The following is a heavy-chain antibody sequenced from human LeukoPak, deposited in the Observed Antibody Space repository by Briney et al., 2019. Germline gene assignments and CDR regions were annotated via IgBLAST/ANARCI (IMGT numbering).Heavy chain of an antibody. CDR3: AKDRRFGELEDY. D-gene: IGHD3-10*01. Sequence: GGSLRLSCAASGFTFSSYGMHWVRQAPGKGLELVAVISYDGSNKYYADSVKGRFTISRDNSKNTLYLQMNSLRAEDTAVYYCAKDRRFGELEDYWGQGTLVTVSS. CDR2: ISYDGSNK. J-gene: IGHJ4*02. V-gene: IGHV3-30*18. CDR1: GFTFSSYG.